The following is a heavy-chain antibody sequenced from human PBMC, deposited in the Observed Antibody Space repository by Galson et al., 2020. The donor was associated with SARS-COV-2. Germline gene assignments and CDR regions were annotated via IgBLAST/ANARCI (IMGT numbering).Heavy chain of an antibody. CDR3: ASAYSSSWYYFDY. V-gene: IGHV5-51*01. Sequence: GESLKISCKGSGYSFTNYWIGWVRQMPGKGLEWMGISYPGDSDTRYSPSFQGQVTISADKSISTAYLQWSSLKASDTAMYYCASAYSSSWYYFDYWGQGTLVTVSS. J-gene: IGHJ4*02. CDR1: GYSFTNYW. D-gene: IGHD6-13*01. CDR2: SYPGDSDT.